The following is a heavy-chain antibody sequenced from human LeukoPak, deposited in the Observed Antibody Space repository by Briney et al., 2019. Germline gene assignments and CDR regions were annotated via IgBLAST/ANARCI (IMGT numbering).Heavy chain of an antibody. D-gene: IGHD1-26*01. J-gene: IGHJ6*02. Sequence: GGSLRLSCAASGFTFSSYWMSWVRQAPGKGLEWVANIKQDGSEKYYVDSVKGRFTISRDNAKNSLYLQMNSLRAEDTAVNYCARDGSGKVGYGMDVSGQGTTVTVSS. CDR2: IKQDGSEK. V-gene: IGHV3-7*01. CDR1: GFTFSSYW. CDR3: ARDGSGKVGYGMDV.